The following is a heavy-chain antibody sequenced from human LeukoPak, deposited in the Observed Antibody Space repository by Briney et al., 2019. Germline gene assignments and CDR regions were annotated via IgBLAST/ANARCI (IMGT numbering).Heavy chain of an antibody. CDR1: GFTFSNAW. J-gene: IGHJ4*02. CDR2: IKTKTDGGTT. D-gene: IGHD4-11*01. Sequence: GGSRRLSCAASGFTFSNAWMNWVRQAPGKGLEWVGRIKTKTDGGTTDYAAPVKGRFTISRDDSKNTVFLQMNSLKTEDTAFYYCITQYLDYWGQGTLVTVSS. CDR3: ITQYLDY. V-gene: IGHV3-15*01.